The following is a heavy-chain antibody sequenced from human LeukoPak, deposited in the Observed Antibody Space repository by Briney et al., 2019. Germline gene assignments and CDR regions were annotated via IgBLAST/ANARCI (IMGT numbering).Heavy chain of an antibody. CDR3: AGGLIVVVPAAMRGNYYYYYYMNV. D-gene: IGHD2-2*01. CDR2: LIPIFGTA. CDR1: GGTFRSYV. J-gene: IGHJ6*03. Sequence: ASVKVSCKASGGTFRSYVTSWVRQAPGQGLVWMGGLIPIFGTANYAQKFQGRVTITADKSTSTAYMELSSLRSEDTAVYYCAGGLIVVVPAAMRGNYYYYYYMNVWGKGTTVTVSS. V-gene: IGHV1-69*06.